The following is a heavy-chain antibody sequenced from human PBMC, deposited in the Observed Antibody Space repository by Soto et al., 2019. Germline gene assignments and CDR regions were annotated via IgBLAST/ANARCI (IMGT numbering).Heavy chain of an antibody. J-gene: IGHJ6*02. CDR3: ANRDTSMVTRYYYGMDV. CDR1: GFTFSSYA. CDR2: ISGSGGNT. V-gene: IGHV3-23*01. Sequence: EVQLLESGGGLVQPGGSLRLSCAASGFTFSSYAMSWVRQAPGKGLEWVSAISGSGGNTYYADSVKGRFTISRDNSKNTLYRQMNSLRAEDTAVYYCANRDTSMVTRYYYGMDVWGHGTLVTVSS. D-gene: IGHD5-18*01.